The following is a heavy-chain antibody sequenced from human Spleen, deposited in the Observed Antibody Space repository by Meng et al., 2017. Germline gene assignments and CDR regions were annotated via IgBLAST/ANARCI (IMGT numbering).Heavy chain of an antibody. CDR2: VFDTWTT. J-gene: IGHJ5*02. CDR1: GGSFSNYY. D-gene: IGHD3-16*01. Sequence: SETLSLTCVVSGGSFSNYYWNWIRQPPGKGLEWIGYVFDTWTTNYKPSLKSRVTISVDASKNQFSLKLNSVTAADTAVYYCARWFDYGQGFEPWGQGTLVTVSS. CDR3: ARWFDYGQGFEP. V-gene: IGHV4-59*01.